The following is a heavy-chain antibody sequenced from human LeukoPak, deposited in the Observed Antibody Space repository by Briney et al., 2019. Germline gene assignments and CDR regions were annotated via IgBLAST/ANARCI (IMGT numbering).Heavy chain of an antibody. CDR1: GYTFTGYY. V-gene: IGHV1-2*02. CDR2: INPNSGGT. J-gene: IGHJ4*02. CDR3: ERDDDDYGDLDY. D-gene: IGHD4-17*01. Sequence: ASVKVSCKASGYTFTGYYMHWVRQAPGQGLEGMGWINPNSGGTNYAQKFQGRVTMTRDTSISTAYMELSRLRSDDTAVYYCERDDDDYGDLDYWGQGTLVTVSS.